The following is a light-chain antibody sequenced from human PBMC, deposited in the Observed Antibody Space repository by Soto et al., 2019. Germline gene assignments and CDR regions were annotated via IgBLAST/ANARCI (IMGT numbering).Light chain of an antibody. CDR1: QSVSID. Sequence: EIVMPQYPDTLSVSPGERATLSCRASQSVSIDLAWYQQTPGQAPRLPIYGASTRATGVPPTFSGSASGTEFTLTISSLQSEDFTVYYCQQYNKWPLTFGQGTKVDIK. CDR3: QQYNKWPLT. J-gene: IGKJ1*01. V-gene: IGKV3-15*01. CDR2: GAS.